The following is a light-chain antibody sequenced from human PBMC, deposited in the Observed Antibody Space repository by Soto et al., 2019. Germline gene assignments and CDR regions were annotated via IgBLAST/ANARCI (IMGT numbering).Light chain of an antibody. CDR2: EVS. CDR3: FSYTTSSTLV. CDR1: SSDVGGYNY. Sequence: QSALTQPASVSGSPGQSITISCTGTSSDVGGYNYVSWYQQHPAKAPKLMIYEVSNRPSGVSHRFSGSKSGNTASLTISGLQDEEEADYYCFSYTTSSTLVFGGGTKVTVL. V-gene: IGLV2-14*01. J-gene: IGLJ3*02.